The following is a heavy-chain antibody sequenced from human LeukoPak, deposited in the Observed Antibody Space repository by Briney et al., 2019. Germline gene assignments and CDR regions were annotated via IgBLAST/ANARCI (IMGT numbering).Heavy chain of an antibody. V-gene: IGHV4-30-2*01. D-gene: IGHD1-26*01. Sequence: PSQTLSLTCTVSGGSISSGGYYWSWIRQPPGKGLEWIGYIYHSGSTYYNPSLKSRVTISVDRSKNQFSLKLSSVTAADTAVYYCARSEGGSYYSLDYWGQGTLVTVSS. CDR3: ARSEGGSYYSLDY. CDR2: IYHSGST. CDR1: GGSISSGGYY. J-gene: IGHJ4*02.